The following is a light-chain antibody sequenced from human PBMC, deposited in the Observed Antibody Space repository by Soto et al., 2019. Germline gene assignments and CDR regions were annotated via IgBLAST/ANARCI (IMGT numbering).Light chain of an antibody. CDR3: QQNGRS. CDR2: GAS. Sequence: EIVLTQSPATLSLSPGERATLSCRASQSVTSTYLAWYQQKPGQAPRLLIYGASNRATGISDRFSGSGSGKDFTLTISRLEPQDFAVYYCQQNGRSFGPGTKVDLK. J-gene: IGKJ3*01. CDR1: QSVTSTY. V-gene: IGKV3-20*01.